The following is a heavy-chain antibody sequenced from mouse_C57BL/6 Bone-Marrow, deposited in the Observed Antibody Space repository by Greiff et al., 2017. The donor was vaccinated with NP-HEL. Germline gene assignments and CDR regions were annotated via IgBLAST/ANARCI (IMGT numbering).Heavy chain of an antibody. V-gene: IGHV1-76*01. CDR2: IYPGSGNT. J-gene: IGHJ3*01. Sequence: VQLQQSGAELVRPGASVKLSCKASGYTFTDYYINWVKQRPGQGLEWIARIYPGSGNTYYNEKFKGKATLTAEKSSSPAYMKLSSLTSEDSAVYFCAREHLCYYGSSRTWVADWGQGTLVTVYA. CDR1: GYTFTDYY. D-gene: IGHD1-1*01. CDR3: AREHLCYYGSSRTWVAD.